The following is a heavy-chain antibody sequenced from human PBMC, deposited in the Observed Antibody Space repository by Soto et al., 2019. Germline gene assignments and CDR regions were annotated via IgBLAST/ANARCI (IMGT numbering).Heavy chain of an antibody. CDR3: ARDKVDTVTTGDYYYYGMDV. Sequence: QVQLVQSGAEVKKPGSSVKVSCKASGGTFSSYAISWVRQAPGQGLEWMGGIIPIFGTANYVQKFQGRVTITADESTSTAYMELSSLRSEDTAVYYCARDKVDTVTTGDYYYYGMDVWGQGTTVTVSS. CDR2: IIPIFGTA. D-gene: IGHD4-17*01. V-gene: IGHV1-69*01. CDR1: GGTFSSYA. J-gene: IGHJ6*02.